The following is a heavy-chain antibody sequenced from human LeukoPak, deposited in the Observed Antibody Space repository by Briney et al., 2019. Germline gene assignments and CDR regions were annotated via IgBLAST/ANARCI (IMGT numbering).Heavy chain of an antibody. D-gene: IGHD3-3*01. CDR3: ARHLDDFWSGYYKGGLFDP. CDR1: GFTFSSYSMN. Sequence: GSLRLSCAASGFTFSSYSMNWVRQPPGKGLEWIGSIYYSGSTYYNPSLKSRVTISVDTSKNQFSLKLSSVTAADTAVYYCARHLDDFWSGYYKGGLFDPWGQGTLVTVSS. CDR2: IYYSGST. J-gene: IGHJ5*02. V-gene: IGHV4-39*01.